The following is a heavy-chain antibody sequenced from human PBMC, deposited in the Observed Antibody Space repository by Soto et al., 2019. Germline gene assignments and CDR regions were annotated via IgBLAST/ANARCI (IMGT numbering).Heavy chain of an antibody. D-gene: IGHD4-17*01. Sequence: SETLSLTCTVSGGTIGSSTYYWGWNHQPPGKGLEWIGSIYQSGSTYYNPSLKRRVTISVDTSKNQFSLKLSAVTAADTAIYYCPDDYGDYYFDSWAQGTLVTVSS. V-gene: IGHV4-39*01. J-gene: IGHJ4*02. CDR2: IYQSGST. CDR3: PDDYGDYYFDS. CDR1: GGTIGSSTYY.